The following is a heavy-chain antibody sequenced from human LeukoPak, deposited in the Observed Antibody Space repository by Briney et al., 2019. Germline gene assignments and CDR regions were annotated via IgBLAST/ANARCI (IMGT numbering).Heavy chain of an antibody. CDR1: GFTFSSYW. CDR3: ARMGESSSWHNYYYYYYMDV. D-gene: IGHD6-13*01. CDR2: IKQDGSEK. V-gene: IGHV3-7*01. J-gene: IGHJ6*03. Sequence: GGSLRLSCAASGFTFSSYWMSWVRQAPGKGLEWVANIKQDGSEKYYVDSVKGRFTISRDNAKNSLYLQMNSLRAEDTAVYYCARMGESSSWHNYYYYYYMDVWGKGTTVTVSS.